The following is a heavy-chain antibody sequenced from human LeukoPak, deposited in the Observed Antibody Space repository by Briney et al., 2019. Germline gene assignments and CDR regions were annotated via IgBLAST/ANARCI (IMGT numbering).Heavy chain of an antibody. V-gene: IGHV4-39*01. CDR3: ARLQIAMTSGYWFDP. CDR1: GASISSSSYY. J-gene: IGHJ5*02. CDR2: IYYTGRT. Sequence: SETLSLTCTVSGASISSSSYYWGWIRQPPGEGLEWVGMIYYTGRTYYNPSLKSRVTISVDTSKNQFSLKLNSVTAADTAVYYCARLQIAMTSGYWFDPWGQGTLVTVSS. D-gene: IGHD5-12*01.